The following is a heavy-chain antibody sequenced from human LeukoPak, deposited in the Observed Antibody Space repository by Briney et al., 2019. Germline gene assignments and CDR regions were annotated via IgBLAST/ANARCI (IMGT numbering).Heavy chain of an antibody. D-gene: IGHD1-26*01. CDR2: IYYSGST. CDR3: AREVGGTGYYFDY. V-gene: IGHV4-61*08. Sequence: PSETLSLTCTVSGGSISSGGYYWSWIRQHPGKGLEWIGYIYYSGSTHYNPSLESRVTISIDTSKNHFSLKLTSVTAADTAVYYCAREVGGTGYYFDYWGQGSLVTVSS. CDR1: GGSISSGGYY. J-gene: IGHJ4*02.